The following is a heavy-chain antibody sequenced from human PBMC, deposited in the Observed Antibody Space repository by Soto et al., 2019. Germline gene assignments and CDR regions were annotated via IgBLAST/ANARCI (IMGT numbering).Heavy chain of an antibody. CDR1: GDSVSSNSAA. J-gene: IGHJ5*02. CDR3: ARDRRSGTYNYNWFDP. CDR2: TYYGSKWYT. D-gene: IGHD1-26*01. V-gene: IGHV6-1*01. Sequence: SQTLSLTCAISGDSVSSNSAAWNWIRQSPSRGLEWLGRTYYGSKWYTDYAVSVKSRISINPDTSKNQLSLQLDSVTPEDTAVYYCARDRRSGTYNYNWFDPWGQGTLVTVSS.